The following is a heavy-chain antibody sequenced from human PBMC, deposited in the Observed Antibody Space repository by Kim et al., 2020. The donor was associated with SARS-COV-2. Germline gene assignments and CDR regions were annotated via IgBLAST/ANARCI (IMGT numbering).Heavy chain of an antibody. D-gene: IGHD6-6*01. CDR3: AKPSIRYSSSPGADWFDP. J-gene: IGHJ5*02. V-gene: IGHV3-23*01. Sequence: KSRLTISRDNSKNTLYLQMNGLRAEDTAVYYCAKPSIRYSSSPGADWFDPWGQGTLVTVSS.